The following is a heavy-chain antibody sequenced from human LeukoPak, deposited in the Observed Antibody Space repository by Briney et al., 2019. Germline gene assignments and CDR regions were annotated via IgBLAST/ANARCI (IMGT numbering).Heavy chain of an antibody. J-gene: IGHJ4*02. D-gene: IGHD2-2*01. CDR3: ARGLYQLLWSYYFDY. Sequence: PSETLTLTCVAYGGSFSGYYLSWIRQPPGKGLEWIGEINHSGSTNYNPSFKSRVTISVDTSKNQFSLKLSSVTAADTAVYYCARGLYQLLWSYYFDYWGQGTLVTVSS. CDR1: GGSFSGYY. CDR2: INHSGST. V-gene: IGHV4-34*01.